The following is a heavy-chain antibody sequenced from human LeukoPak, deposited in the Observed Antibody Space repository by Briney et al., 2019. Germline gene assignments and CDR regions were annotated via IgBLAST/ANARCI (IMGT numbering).Heavy chain of an antibody. CDR2: INSDGSIT. CDR1: GFTFSSHW. D-gene: IGHD6-13*01. V-gene: IGHV3-74*01. Sequence: GGSLRLSCAASGFTFSSHWMHWVRQAPGKGLVWVSRINSDGSITTYADSAQGRFTISRDNAKNTLYLQMNSLRAEDTAVYYCARVSTAVSLAIDSWGQGTLVTVST. J-gene: IGHJ4*02. CDR3: ARVSTAVSLAIDS.